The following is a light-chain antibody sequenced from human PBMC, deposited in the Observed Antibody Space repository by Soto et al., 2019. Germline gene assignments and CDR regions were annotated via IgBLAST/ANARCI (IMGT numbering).Light chain of an antibody. V-gene: IGKV3-11*01. CDR3: QQRSNWPPST. J-gene: IGKJ1*01. CDR1: QSVSSY. CDR2: DAS. Sequence: EIVLTQSPATLSLSPGERATLSCRASQSVSSYLAWYQQQPGQAPRLLIYDASNRATGIPARFSGSGSGTDFTLTISSLEPEDFAVYYCQQRSNWPPSTFGQGTKVEIK.